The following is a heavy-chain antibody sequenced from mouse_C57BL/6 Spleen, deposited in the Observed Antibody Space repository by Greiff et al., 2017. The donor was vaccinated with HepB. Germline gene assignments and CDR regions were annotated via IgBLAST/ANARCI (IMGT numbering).Heavy chain of an antibody. CDR1: GFNIKDDY. CDR2: IDPENGDT. J-gene: IGHJ4*01. D-gene: IGHD2-2*01. Sequence: EVQLQQSGAELVRPGASVKLSCTASGFNIKDDYMHWVKQRPEQGLEWIGWIDPENGDTEYASKFQGKATITADTSSNTAYLQLSSLTSEDTAVYYCTYGYDSYAMDYWGQGTSVTVSS. CDR3: TYGYDSYAMDY. V-gene: IGHV14-4*01.